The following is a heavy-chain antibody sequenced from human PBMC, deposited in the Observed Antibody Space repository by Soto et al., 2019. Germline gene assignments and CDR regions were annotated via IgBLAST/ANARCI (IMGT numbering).Heavy chain of an antibody. J-gene: IGHJ6*02. CDR3: ARDLWGYCGADCYPLDV. CDR2: IYHSGST. Sequence: PSETLSLTCAVSGGSISSGGSSWSWIRQPPGKGLEWIGYIYHSGSTYYNPSLKSRVTISVDTSKNQFSLKLNSVTAADTAVYCCARDLWGYCGADCYPLDVWGQGTTVTVSS. D-gene: IGHD2-21*02. V-gene: IGHV4-30-2*01. CDR1: GGSISSGGSS.